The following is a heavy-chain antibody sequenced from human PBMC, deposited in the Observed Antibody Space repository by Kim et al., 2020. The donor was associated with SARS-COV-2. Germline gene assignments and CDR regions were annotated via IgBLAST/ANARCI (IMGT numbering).Heavy chain of an antibody. CDR1: GGTFGTYP. J-gene: IGHJ4*02. D-gene: IGHD3-22*01. V-gene: IGHV1-69*13. Sequence: SVKVSCEASGGTFGTYPISWVRQAPGQGLEWMGGIIPFFDTTNYAPKFQGRVTMTEDDSTRETYMELSSLKSGDTAVYFCASRFFASSGTYHAFWGPGT. CDR3: ASRFFASSGTYHAF. CDR2: IIPFFDTT.